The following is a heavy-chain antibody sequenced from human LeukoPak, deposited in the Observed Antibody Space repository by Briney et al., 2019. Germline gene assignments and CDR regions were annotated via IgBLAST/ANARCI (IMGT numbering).Heavy chain of an antibody. Sequence: PGGSLRLSCAASGFTFSSYGMHWVRQALGKGLEWVAVIWYDGSNKYYADSVKGRFTISRDNSKNTLYLQMNSLRAEDTAVYYCARGLGYSYGFFDYWGQGTLVTVSS. CDR1: GFTFSSYG. CDR3: ARGLGYSYGFFDY. D-gene: IGHD5-18*01. V-gene: IGHV3-33*01. CDR2: IWYDGSNK. J-gene: IGHJ4*02.